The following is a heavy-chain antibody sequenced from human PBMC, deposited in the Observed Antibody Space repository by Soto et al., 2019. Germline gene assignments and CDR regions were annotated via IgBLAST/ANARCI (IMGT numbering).Heavy chain of an antibody. D-gene: IGHD3-3*01. Sequence: GGSLRLSCAASGFTFNTYDMHWVRQAPGKGLEWVAVIWYDGSNKYYADSVKGRFTISRDNSKNTLYLQMNSLRAEDTAMYYCARDPRSRDGYYSSWGQGTLVTVSS. CDR2: IWYDGSNK. CDR3: ARDPRSRDGYYSS. CDR1: GFTFNTYD. J-gene: IGHJ1*01. V-gene: IGHV3-33*01.